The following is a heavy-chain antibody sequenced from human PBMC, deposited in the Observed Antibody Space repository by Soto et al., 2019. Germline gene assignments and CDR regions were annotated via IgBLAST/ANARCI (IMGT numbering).Heavy chain of an antibody. J-gene: IGHJ3*02. CDR1: GFTVSSNY. V-gene: IGHV3-66*01. Sequence: GSLRLSCAASGFTVSSNYMSWVRQAPGKGLEWVSVIYSGGSTYYADSVKGRFTISRDNSKNTLYLQMNSLRAEDTAVYYCARGVGSSSSVAFDIWGQGTMVTVSS. CDR3: ARGVGSSSSVAFDI. D-gene: IGHD6-6*01. CDR2: IYSGGST.